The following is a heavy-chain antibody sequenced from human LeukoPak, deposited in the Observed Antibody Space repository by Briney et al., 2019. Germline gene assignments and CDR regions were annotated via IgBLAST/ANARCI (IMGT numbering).Heavy chain of an antibody. CDR1: GYTFTGYY. CDR2: INPNSGGT. Sequence: ASVKVSCKASGYTFTGYYMHWVRQAPGQGLEWMGWINPNSGGTNYAQKFQGRVTMTRDTSISTAYMELSRLRSDDTAVYYCARSSPNKAFTENIVVVPAAGDYWGQGTLVTVSS. V-gene: IGHV1-2*02. CDR3: ARSSPNKAFTENIVVVPAAGDY. J-gene: IGHJ4*02. D-gene: IGHD2-2*01.